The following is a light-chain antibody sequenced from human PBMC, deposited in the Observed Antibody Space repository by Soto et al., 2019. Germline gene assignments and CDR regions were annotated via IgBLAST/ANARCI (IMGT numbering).Light chain of an antibody. V-gene: IGLV1-40*01. CDR2: GNN. CDR3: QSYDSSLSGRVV. J-gene: IGLJ2*01. Sequence: QSVLTQPPSVSGAPGQRVTISCTGSSSNIGTGYDVHWYQQLPGTPPKLLIYGNNNRPSGVPDRFSGSKSGTSASLAITGLQAEDEADYYCQSYDSSLSGRVVFGGGTKLTVL. CDR1: SSNIGTGYD.